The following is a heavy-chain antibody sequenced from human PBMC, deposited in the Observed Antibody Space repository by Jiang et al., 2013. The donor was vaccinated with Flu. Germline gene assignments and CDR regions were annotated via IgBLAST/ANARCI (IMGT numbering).Heavy chain of an antibody. D-gene: IGHD2-21*02. CDR3: ARDSLPPQCGGDCYSFDY. CDR2: IIPILGIA. J-gene: IGHJ4*02. Sequence: GAEVKKPGSSVKVSCKASGGTFSSYTISWVRQAPGQGLEWMGRIIPILGIANYAQKFQGRVTITADKSTSTAYMELSSLRSEDTAVYYCARDSLPPQCGGDCYSFDYWGQGTLVTVSS. V-gene: IGHV1-69*04. CDR1: GGTFSSYT.